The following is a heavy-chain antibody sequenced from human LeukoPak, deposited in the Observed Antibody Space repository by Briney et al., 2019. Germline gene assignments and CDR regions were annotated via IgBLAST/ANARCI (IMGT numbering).Heavy chain of an antibody. CDR1: GGSFSGYY. V-gene: IGHV4-34*01. J-gene: IGHJ4*02. CDR2: INHSGST. Sequence: SETLSLTCAVYGGSFSGYYWSWIRQPPGKGLEWIGEINHSGSTNYNPSLESRATISVDTSKNHFSLKMSSVTAADTAVYYCARSSGTGTFSYWGQGTLVTVSS. CDR3: ARSSGTGTFSY. D-gene: IGHD6-25*01.